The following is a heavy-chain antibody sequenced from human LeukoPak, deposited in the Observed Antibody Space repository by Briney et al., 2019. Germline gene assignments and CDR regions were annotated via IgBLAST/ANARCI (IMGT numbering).Heavy chain of an antibody. D-gene: IGHD2-2*01. J-gene: IGHJ5*02. CDR1: GFTFSSYG. V-gene: IGHV3-30*02. Sequence: PGGSLRLSCAASGFTFSSYGMHWVRQAPGKGLEWVAFIRYDGSNKYYADSVKGRFTISRDNSKNTLYLQMNSLRAEDTAVYYCPKDSRQYQLLHLNWFDPWGQGTLVTVSS. CDR3: PKDSRQYQLLHLNWFDP. CDR2: IRYDGSNK.